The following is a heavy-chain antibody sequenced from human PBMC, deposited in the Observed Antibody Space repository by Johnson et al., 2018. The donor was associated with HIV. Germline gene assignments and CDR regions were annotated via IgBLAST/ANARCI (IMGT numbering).Heavy chain of an antibody. Sequence: VQLVESGGGVVRPGGSLRLSCAASGFTFSSYAMSWVRQAPGKGLEWVSALSGSGGGTYYAASVKGRFTISRDNSKNTLYLQMNSLRAEDTAVYYCANLGDYSGINGFDIWGQGTMVTVSS. CDR2: LSGSGGGT. CDR1: GFTFSSYA. CDR3: ANLGDYSGINGFDI. V-gene: IGHV3-23*04. D-gene: IGHD4-23*01. J-gene: IGHJ3*02.